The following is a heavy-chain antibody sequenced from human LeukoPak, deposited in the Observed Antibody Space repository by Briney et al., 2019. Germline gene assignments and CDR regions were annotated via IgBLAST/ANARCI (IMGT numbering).Heavy chain of an antibody. CDR1: GFTFSSYD. CDR3: ARDRPGIVRWFDY. D-gene: IGHD1-26*01. CDR2: ISSSGSTR. J-gene: IGHJ4*02. Sequence: GGSLRLSCAATGFTFSSYDMTWVRQAPGKELEWVSYISSSGSTRYYADSVKGRFTISRDNAKNSLYLQMNSLRAEDTAVYYCARDRPGIVRWFDYWGQGTLVTVSS. V-gene: IGHV3-48*03.